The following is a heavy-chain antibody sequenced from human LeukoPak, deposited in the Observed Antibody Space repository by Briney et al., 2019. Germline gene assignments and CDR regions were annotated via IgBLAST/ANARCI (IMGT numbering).Heavy chain of an antibody. CDR2: INPSGGST. CDR1: GYTFTSYY. Sequence: GASVKVSCKASGYTFTSYYMHWVRQAPRQGLEWMGIINPSGGSTSYAQKFQGRVTMTRDTSTSTVYMELSSLRSEDTAVYYCARVKVVAATLGAFDIWGQGTMVTVSS. D-gene: IGHD2-15*01. J-gene: IGHJ3*02. V-gene: IGHV1-46*01. CDR3: ARVKVVAATLGAFDI.